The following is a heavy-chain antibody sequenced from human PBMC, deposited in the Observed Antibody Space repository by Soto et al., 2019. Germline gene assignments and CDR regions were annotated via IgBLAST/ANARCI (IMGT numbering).Heavy chain of an antibody. CDR1: GYTFRSYD. D-gene: IGHD3-10*01. CDR2: IGSAGDS. J-gene: IGHJ6*02. Sequence: PGGSLRLSCAASGYTFRSYDMHWGRQVTGKSLEWVSVIGSAGDSNYAPSVKSRFTSSRENAKNSLYLQMNSLRAGDTAVYYCARRSKDTYRMDVWRRLXTVTVYS. CDR3: ARRSKDTYRMDV. V-gene: IGHV3-13*01.